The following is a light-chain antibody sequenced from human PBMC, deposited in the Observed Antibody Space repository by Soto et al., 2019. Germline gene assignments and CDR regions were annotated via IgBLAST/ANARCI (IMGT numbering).Light chain of an antibody. CDR1: SSDVGGYNY. J-gene: IGLJ1*01. CDR3: CSYAGRYTWV. CDR2: DVS. Sequence: QSALTQPRSVSGSPGQSVTISCTGTSSDVGGYNYVSWYQQHPGKAPKLMIYDVSKRPSGVPDRCSGSKSGNTASLTISGLQDDDEADYYCCSYAGRYTWVFGTGTKLTV. V-gene: IGLV2-11*01.